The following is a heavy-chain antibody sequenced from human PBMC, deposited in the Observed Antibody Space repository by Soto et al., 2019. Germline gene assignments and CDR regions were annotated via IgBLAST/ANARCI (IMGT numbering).Heavy chain of an antibody. Sequence: GGSLRLSCAASGFTFSSDGMHWVRQAPGKGLEWVAVIWYDGSNKYYADSVKGRFTISRVNSKNTLYLQMNSLRAEDMAVYYCARAGRWANSGYDYFDYWGQGTLVTVSS. CDR3: ARAGRWANSGYDYFDY. D-gene: IGHD5-12*01. CDR2: IWYDGSNK. CDR1: GFTFSSDG. J-gene: IGHJ4*02. V-gene: IGHV3-33*01.